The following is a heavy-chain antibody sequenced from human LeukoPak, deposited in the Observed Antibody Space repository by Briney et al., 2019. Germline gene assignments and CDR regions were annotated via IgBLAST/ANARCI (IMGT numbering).Heavy chain of an antibody. CDR2: IYYSGST. V-gene: IGHV4-39*01. Sequence: SETLSLTCTVSGGSISSSSYYWGWIRQPPGKGLEWIGSIYYSGSTYYNPSLKSRVTISVDTSKNQFSLKLSSVTAADTAVYYCARLPAGYCSGTSCYLFPPIDYWGQGTLVTVSS. CDR3: ARLPAGYCSGTSCYLFPPIDY. J-gene: IGHJ4*02. CDR1: GGSISSSSYY. D-gene: IGHD2-2*01.